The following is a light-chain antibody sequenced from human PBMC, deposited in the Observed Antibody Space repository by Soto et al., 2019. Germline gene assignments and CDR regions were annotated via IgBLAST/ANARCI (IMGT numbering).Light chain of an antibody. CDR3: TSYTGDHPRFYV. V-gene: IGLV2-14*03. CDR2: AVG. CDR1: RYDVGTYNY. Sequence: QSVLAQPASVCGSPGQSITISCTGTRYDVGTYNYVSWYQHHPGQAPKLIIYAVGSRPSGVSHRFSGSKSGITASLAISGLQAEDEADSYCTSYTGDHPRFYVLGTGTKVTVL. J-gene: IGLJ1*01.